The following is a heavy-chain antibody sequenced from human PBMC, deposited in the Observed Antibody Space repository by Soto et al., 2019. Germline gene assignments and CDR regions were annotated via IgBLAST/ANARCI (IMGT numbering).Heavy chain of an antibody. Sequence: PSETLSLTCTVSGGSISSSSYYWVWIRQPPGKGLEWIGSIYYSGSTYYNPSLKSRVTISVDTSKNQFSLKLSSVTAADTAVYYCVRLLSYYDILTGYYRSWFDPWGQGTLVTVSS. J-gene: IGHJ5*02. CDR3: VRLLSYYDILTGYYRSWFDP. CDR1: GGSISSSSYY. V-gene: IGHV4-39*01. D-gene: IGHD3-9*01. CDR2: IYYSGST.